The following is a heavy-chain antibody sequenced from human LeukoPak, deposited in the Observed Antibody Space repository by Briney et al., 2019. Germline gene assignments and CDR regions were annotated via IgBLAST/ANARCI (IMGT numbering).Heavy chain of an antibody. Sequence: PSETLSLTCTVSGGSISSYYWSWIRQPPGKGLEWIGYIYYSGSTNYNPSLKSRVTISVDTSKNQSSPKLSSVTAANTAVYYCARELGSYGSFDYWGQGTLVTVSS. CDR3: ARELGSYGSFDY. CDR1: GGSISSYY. D-gene: IGHD5-18*01. V-gene: IGHV4-59*01. CDR2: IYYSGST. J-gene: IGHJ4*02.